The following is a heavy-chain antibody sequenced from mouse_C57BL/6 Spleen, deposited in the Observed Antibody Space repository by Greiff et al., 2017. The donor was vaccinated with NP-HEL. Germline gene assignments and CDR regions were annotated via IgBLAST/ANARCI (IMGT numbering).Heavy chain of an antibody. Sequence: QVQLQQSGAELAKPGASVKLSCKASGYTFTSYWMHWVKQRPGQGLEWIGYINPSSGYTKYNQKFKDKATLTADKSSSTAYMQLSSLTYEDSAVYYCARGYYGSSYYSDYWGQGTTLTVSS. D-gene: IGHD1-1*01. J-gene: IGHJ2*01. CDR1: GYTFTSYW. CDR3: ARGYYGSSYYSDY. V-gene: IGHV1-7*01. CDR2: INPSSGYT.